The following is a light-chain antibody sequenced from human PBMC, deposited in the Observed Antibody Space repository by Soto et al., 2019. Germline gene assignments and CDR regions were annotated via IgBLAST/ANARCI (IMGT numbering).Light chain of an antibody. V-gene: IGLV2-14*01. CDR2: EVS. J-gene: IGLJ2*01. CDR1: SSDVGGYNY. CDR3: NSRTSSGSSV. Sequence: QSVLTQPASVSGSPGQSITISRTGASSDVGGYNYVSWYQQHPGRAPKLMLYEVSKRPSGVSDRFSGSKSGNTASLTISGLQADDEAEYYCNSRTSSGSSVCGGGTKLTVL.